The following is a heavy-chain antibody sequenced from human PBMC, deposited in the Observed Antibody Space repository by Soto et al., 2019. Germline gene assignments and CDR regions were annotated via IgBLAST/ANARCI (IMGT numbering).Heavy chain of an antibody. CDR2: ISSSSSYI. CDR3: ASYDYGDYAQRFDY. Sequence: EVQLVESGGGLVKPGGSLRLSCAASGFTFSSYSMNWVRQAPGKGLEWVSSISSSSSYIYYADSVKGRFTISRDNAKNSLYLQMNSLRAEDTAVYYCASYDYGDYAQRFDYWGQGTLVTVSS. CDR1: GFTFSSYS. J-gene: IGHJ4*02. V-gene: IGHV3-21*01. D-gene: IGHD4-17*01.